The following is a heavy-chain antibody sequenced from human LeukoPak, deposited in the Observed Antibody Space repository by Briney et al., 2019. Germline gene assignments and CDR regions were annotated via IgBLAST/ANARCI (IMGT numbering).Heavy chain of an antibody. CDR3: ARGGYYYDSSGSPDC. V-gene: IGHV1-69*02. D-gene: IGHD3-22*01. CDR2: IIPILGIA. Sequence: SVKVSCKASGGTFSSYTISWVRQAPGQGLEWMGRIIPILGIANYAQKFQGRVTITADKSTSTAYMELSSLRSEDTAVYYCARGGYYYDSSGSPDCWGQGTLVTVSS. J-gene: IGHJ4*02. CDR1: GGTFSSYT.